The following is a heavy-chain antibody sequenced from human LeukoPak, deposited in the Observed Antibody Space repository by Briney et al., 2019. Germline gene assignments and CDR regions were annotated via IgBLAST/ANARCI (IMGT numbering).Heavy chain of an antibody. CDR3: AALGIPLALTF. Sequence: KPSETLSLTCSVSGASISSYYWSWIRQPPGKGLEWIGYIYYSGSTNYNPPLRSRVTMSVDTSKNQFSLKLSAVTAADTAVYYCAALGIPLALTFWGQGTLVTVSS. J-gene: IGHJ1*01. D-gene: IGHD3-10*01. CDR2: IYYSGST. V-gene: IGHV4-59*01. CDR1: GASISSYY.